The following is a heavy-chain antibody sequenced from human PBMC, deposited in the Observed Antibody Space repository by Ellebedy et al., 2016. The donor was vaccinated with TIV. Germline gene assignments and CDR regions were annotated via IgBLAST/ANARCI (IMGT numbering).Heavy chain of an antibody. J-gene: IGHJ4*02. CDR1: GGSVSSGSYY. CDR2: IYYSGST. Sequence: SETLSLXCTVSGGSVSSGSYYWSWLRQPPGKGLEWIGYIYYSGSTNYNPSLKSRVTISVDTSKNQFSLKLSSVTAADTAVYYCARSNYDFWSGYPSIDYWGQGTLVTVSS. D-gene: IGHD3-3*01. CDR3: ARSNYDFWSGYPSIDY. V-gene: IGHV4-61*01.